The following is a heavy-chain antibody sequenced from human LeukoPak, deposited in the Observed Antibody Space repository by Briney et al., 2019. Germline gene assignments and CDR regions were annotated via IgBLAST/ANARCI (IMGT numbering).Heavy chain of an antibody. J-gene: IGHJ4*02. D-gene: IGHD1-26*01. CDR2: ISAYNGNT. Sequence: ASVTVSCKASGYTFTSYYMHLVRQAPGPGLEWMGWISAYNGNTNYAQKLQGRVTMTTDTSTSTAYMELRSLRSDDTAVYYCARDVGGRPLRDWGQGTMVTVSS. CDR3: ARDVGGRPLRD. CDR1: GYTFTSYY. V-gene: IGHV1-18*04.